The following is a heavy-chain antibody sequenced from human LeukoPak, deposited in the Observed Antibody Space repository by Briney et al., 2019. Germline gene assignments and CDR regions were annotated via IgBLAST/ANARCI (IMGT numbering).Heavy chain of an antibody. Sequence: EASVKVSCKASGYTFTGYYMHWVRPAPGQGLEWMGWINPNSGGTNYAQKFQGRVTMTRDTSISTAYMELSRLRSDDTAVYYCARVAPPWTRSGYYSGFDPWGQGTLVTVSS. V-gene: IGHV1-2*02. CDR1: GYTFTGYY. J-gene: IGHJ5*02. CDR3: ARVAPPWTRSGYYSGFDP. D-gene: IGHD3-22*01. CDR2: INPNSGGT.